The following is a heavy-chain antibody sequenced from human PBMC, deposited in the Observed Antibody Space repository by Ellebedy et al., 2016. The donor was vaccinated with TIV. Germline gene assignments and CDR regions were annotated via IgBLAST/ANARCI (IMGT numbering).Heavy chain of an antibody. Sequence: GESLKISCAASGFTFSGYAMSWVRQAPGKVLEWVSGINNGGRTTSYADSVKGRFTISRDNSRSTLYLQMNSLRAEDSAVYYCAKDMVFGDGKWEIDVWGQGTTVTVSS. CDR2: INNGGRTT. CDR3: AKDMVFGDGKWEIDV. D-gene: IGHD1-26*01. CDR1: GFTFSGYA. V-gene: IGHV3-23*01. J-gene: IGHJ6*02.